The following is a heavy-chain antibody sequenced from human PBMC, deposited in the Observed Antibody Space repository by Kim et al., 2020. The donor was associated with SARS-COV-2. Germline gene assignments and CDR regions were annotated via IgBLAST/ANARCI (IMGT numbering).Heavy chain of an antibody. D-gene: IGHD5-18*01. Sequence: SETLSLTCTVSGGSISSYYWSWIRQPPGKGLEWIGYIYYSGSTNYNPSLKSRVTISVDTSKNQFSLKLSSVTAADTAVYYCARVRGYSYGPALYYYYYGMDVWGQGTTVTVSS. V-gene: IGHV4-59*01. CDR3: ARVRGYSYGPALYYYYYGMDV. J-gene: IGHJ6*02. CDR1: GGSISSYY. CDR2: IYYSGST.